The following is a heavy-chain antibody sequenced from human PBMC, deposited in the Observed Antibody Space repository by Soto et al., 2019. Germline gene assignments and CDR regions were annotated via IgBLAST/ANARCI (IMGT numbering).Heavy chain of an antibody. V-gene: IGHV3-21*06. J-gene: IGHJ4*02. CDR1: GFTVTRYS. CDR3: ARESEDLTSNFDY. Sequence: GGSLRLSCSASGFTVTRYSMNWVRQAPGKGLEWVSSISSTTNYIYYGDSMKGRFTISRDNAKNSLYLEMNSLRAEDTAVYYCARESEDLTSNFDYWGQGTLVTVSS. CDR2: ISSTTNYI.